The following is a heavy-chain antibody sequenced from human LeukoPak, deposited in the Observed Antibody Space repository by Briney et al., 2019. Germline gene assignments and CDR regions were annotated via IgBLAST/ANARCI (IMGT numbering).Heavy chain of an antibody. D-gene: IGHD5-18*01. Sequence: SVKVSCKAYGGTHSSYAISWVRQAPGQGLEWMGGIIPIFGTANYAQKFQGRVTITADESTSTAYMELSSLRSEDTAVYYCARTEDTAMVYFDYWGQGTLVTVSS. J-gene: IGHJ4*02. CDR3: ARTEDTAMVYFDY. CDR1: GGTHSSYA. CDR2: IIPIFGTA. V-gene: IGHV1-69*13.